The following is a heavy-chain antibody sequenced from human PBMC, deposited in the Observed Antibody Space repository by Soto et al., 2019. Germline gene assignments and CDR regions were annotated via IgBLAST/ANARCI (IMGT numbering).Heavy chain of an antibody. D-gene: IGHD6-19*01. CDR1: GFTFSSYG. CDR3: AKDVDSSGWYYYFDI. J-gene: IGHJ2*01. Sequence: LRLSCAASGFTFSSYGIHWVRQAPGKGLEWVAVISYDGSNKYYADSVKGRFTISRDNSKNTLYLQMNSLRAEDTAVYYCAKDVDSSGWYYYFDIWGRGALVPVSS. V-gene: IGHV3-30*18. CDR2: ISYDGSNK.